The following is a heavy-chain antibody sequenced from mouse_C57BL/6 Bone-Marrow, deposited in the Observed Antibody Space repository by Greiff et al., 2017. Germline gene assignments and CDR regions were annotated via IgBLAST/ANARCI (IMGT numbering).Heavy chain of an antibody. CDR3: ARRDYDESRYFDV. CDR2: IYPRDGST. D-gene: IGHD2-4*01. V-gene: IGHV1-85*01. CDR1: GYTFTSYD. Sequence: VQLQQSGPELVKPGASVTLSCKASGYTFTSYDINWVKQRPGQGLEWIGWIYPRDGSTKYNEKFKGKATLTVDTSSSTAYMELHSLTSEDSAVYFCARRDYDESRYFDVWGTGTTVTVAS. J-gene: IGHJ1*03.